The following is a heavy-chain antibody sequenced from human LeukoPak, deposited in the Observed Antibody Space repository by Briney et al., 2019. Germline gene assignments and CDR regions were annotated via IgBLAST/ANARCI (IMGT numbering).Heavy chain of an antibody. J-gene: IGHJ4*02. CDR2: ISGSADNT. CDR1: GFTFITYA. V-gene: IGHV3-23*01. Sequence: PGGSLRLSCAASGFTFITYAMAWVRQAPGKGLEWVSSISGSADNTYYADSVKGRLTISRDNPKNTLFLQMNGLRADDTAVYFCARLSGTFGTSSRILDYWGQGALVTVSS. CDR3: ARLSGTFGTSSRILDY. D-gene: IGHD1-1*01.